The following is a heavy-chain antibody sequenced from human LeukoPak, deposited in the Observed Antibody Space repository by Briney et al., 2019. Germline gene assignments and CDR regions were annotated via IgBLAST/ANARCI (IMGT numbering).Heavy chain of an antibody. D-gene: IGHD3-16*01. CDR2: ISSSSAYI. CDR1: EFTFSSYN. CDR3: ARGEDNADEYLREDY. J-gene: IGHJ4*02. V-gene: IGHV3-21*01. Sequence: GGSLRLSCAASEFTFSSYNMNWVRQAPGKGLEWVSSISSSSAYIYYADSVKGRFTISRDNAKNSLYLQMNSLRAEDTAVYYCARGEDNADEYLREDYWGQGILVTVSS.